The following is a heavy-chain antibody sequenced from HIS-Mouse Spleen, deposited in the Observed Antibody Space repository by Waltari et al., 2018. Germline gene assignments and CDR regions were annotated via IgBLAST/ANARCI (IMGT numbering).Heavy chain of an antibody. CDR2: IYYSGST. Sequence: QVQLQESGPGLVKPSETLSLTCTVSGGSISSYYWSWIRQPPGTGREWIGYIYYSGSTNYNPSLKSRVTISVDTSKNQFSLKLSSVTAADTAVYYCARHEGVIGPRRDYYYYGMDVWGQGTTVTVSS. CDR1: GGSISSYY. J-gene: IGHJ6*02. D-gene: IGHD3-16*02. CDR3: ARHEGVIGPRRDYYYYGMDV. V-gene: IGHV4-59*08.